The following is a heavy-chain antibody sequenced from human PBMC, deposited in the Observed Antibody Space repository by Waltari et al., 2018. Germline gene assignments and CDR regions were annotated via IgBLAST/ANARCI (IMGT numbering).Heavy chain of an antibody. Sequence: QVQLQESGPGLVKPSETLSLTCTVPCGSIRSYYWRWTRQPAGKGLEWIGRIYTSGSTNYNPSLKSRVTMSVDTSKNQFSLKLSSVTAADTAVYYCARGSSGWHYFDYWGQGTLVTVSS. CDR1: CGSIRSYY. D-gene: IGHD6-19*01. CDR3: ARGSSGWHYFDY. J-gene: IGHJ4*02. CDR2: IYTSGST. V-gene: IGHV4-4*07.